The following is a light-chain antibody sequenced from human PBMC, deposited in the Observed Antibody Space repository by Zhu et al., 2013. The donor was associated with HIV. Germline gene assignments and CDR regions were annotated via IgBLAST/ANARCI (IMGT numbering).Light chain of an antibody. J-gene: IGLJ1*01. CDR1: SSDVGGYNH. Sequence: QSALTQPASASGSPGQSITISCTGTSSDVGGYNHVSWYQQHPGNSPKLLIYEVSNRPSGVSNRFSGSKSGNTASLTISGLQAEDEGDYYCNSFSTTRIVFGTGTQVTVL. CDR3: NSFSTTRIV. V-gene: IGLV2-14*01. CDR2: EVS.